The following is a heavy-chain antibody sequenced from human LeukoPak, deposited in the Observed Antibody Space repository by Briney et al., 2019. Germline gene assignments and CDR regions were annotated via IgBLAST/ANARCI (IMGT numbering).Heavy chain of an antibody. J-gene: IGHJ4*02. V-gene: IGHV3-7*01. CDR2: IKPDGSEK. CDR3: VPEYYDYGDGGY. D-gene: IGHD4-17*01. CDR1: GLTFVGFW. Sequence: GGSLRLSCAASGLTFVGFWLSWVGQVPGRGWEWVGNIKPDGSEKYYVDSVKGRFTISRDNAKNSQYLQMDSLRVEDTAVYYCVPEYYDYGDGGYWGQGTLVTVSS.